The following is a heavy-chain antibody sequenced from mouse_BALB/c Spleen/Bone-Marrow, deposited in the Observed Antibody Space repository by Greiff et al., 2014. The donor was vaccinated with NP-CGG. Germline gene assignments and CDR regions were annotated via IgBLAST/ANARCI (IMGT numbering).Heavy chain of an antibody. J-gene: IGHJ2*01. CDR1: GFNIKDTY. V-gene: IGHV14-3*02. Sequence: EVQRVESGAELVKPGASVKLSCTASGFNIKDTYMHWVKQRPEQGLEWIGRIDPANGNTKYDPKFQGKATITADTSSNTAYLQLGSLTSEDTAVYYCARYYYGSSYFDYWGQGTTLTVSS. D-gene: IGHD1-1*01. CDR2: IDPANGNT. CDR3: ARYYYGSSYFDY.